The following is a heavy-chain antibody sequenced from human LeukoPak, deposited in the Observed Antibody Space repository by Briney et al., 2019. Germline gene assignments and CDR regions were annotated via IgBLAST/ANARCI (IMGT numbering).Heavy chain of an antibody. Sequence: PSETLSLTCTVSGGSISSYYWSWIRQPPGKGLEWIGYIYYSGSTNYNPSLKSRVTISVDTSKNQFSLKLSSVTAADTAVYYCARHHSYYDSRHAFDIWGQGTMVTVSS. V-gene: IGHV4-59*08. CDR3: ARHHSYYDSRHAFDI. CDR1: GGSISSYY. CDR2: IYYSGST. D-gene: IGHD3-22*01. J-gene: IGHJ3*02.